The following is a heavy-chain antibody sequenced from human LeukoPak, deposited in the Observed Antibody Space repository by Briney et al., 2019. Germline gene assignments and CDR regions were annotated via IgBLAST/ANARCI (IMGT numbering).Heavy chain of an antibody. D-gene: IGHD3-22*01. CDR2: IKSKTDGGTT. CDR3: TTGGHYYDSSGYPDGFDI. Sequence: RTRQPPAEGLVCVGRIKSKTDGGTTDYAALLKGRFTIPRDDSKNTLYLQMNSLKTEDTAVYYCTTGGHYYDSSGYPDGFDIWGQGTMVTVSS. V-gene: IGHV3-15*01. J-gene: IGHJ3*02.